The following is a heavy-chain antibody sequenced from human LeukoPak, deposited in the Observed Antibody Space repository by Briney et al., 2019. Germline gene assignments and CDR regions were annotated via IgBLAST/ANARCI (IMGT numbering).Heavy chain of an antibody. D-gene: IGHD2-21*02. V-gene: IGHV3-23*01. CDR2: ISGSGGST. J-gene: IGHJ4*02. CDR3: ALAGHQYCGGDCYTIDF. CDR1: GFTVSSYA. Sequence: GGSLRLSCAASGFTVSSYAMSWVRQAPGKGLEWGSAISGSGGSTYYADSVKGRFTISRANSKNPLYLQMNSLRAKATAAYDCALAGHQYCGGDCYTIDFWGKGTLVTVSS.